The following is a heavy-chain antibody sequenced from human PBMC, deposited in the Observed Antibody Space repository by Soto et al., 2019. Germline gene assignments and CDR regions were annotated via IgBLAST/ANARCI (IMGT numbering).Heavy chain of an antibody. D-gene: IGHD1-26*01. CDR2: IYWDDDK. J-gene: IGHJ3*02. Sequence: QITLKESGPTLVKPTQTLTLTCTFSGFSLSTSGVGVGWIRQPPGKALEWLALIYWDDDKRYSPSLKSRLTITNDTSKNHVVLTMTNMDPVDTATYYCARPREGSVAFDIWGQGTMVTVSS. CDR3: ARPREGSVAFDI. CDR1: GFSLSTSGVG. V-gene: IGHV2-5*02.